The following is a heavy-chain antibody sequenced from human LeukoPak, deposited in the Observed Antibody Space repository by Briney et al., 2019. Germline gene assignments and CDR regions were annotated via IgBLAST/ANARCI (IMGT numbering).Heavy chain of an antibody. Sequence: GSLTPSCAASGFTFSSYAKSWVRQAPGKGLEWVSAISGSGGSTYYADSVKGRFTISRDNSKNTLYLQMNSLRAEDTAVYYCAKELVYGDYPNWGQGTLVTVSS. V-gene: IGHV3-23*01. J-gene: IGHJ4*02. CDR3: AKELVYGDYPN. D-gene: IGHD4-17*01. CDR2: ISGSGGST. CDR1: GFTFSSYA.